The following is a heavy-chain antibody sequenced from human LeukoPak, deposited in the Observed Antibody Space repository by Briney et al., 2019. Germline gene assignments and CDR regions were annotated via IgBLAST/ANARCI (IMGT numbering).Heavy chain of an antibody. CDR2: IYYSGST. J-gene: IGHJ4*02. D-gene: IGHD5-24*01. CDR3: ARGEMATIHDY. Sequence: SETLSLTCTVSGGSISSYYWSWIRQPPGKGLEWIGYIYYSGSTNYNPSLKSRVTISVDTSRNQFSLKLSSVTAADTAVYYCARGEMATIHDYWGQGTLVTVSS. V-gene: IGHV4-59*01. CDR1: GGSISSYY.